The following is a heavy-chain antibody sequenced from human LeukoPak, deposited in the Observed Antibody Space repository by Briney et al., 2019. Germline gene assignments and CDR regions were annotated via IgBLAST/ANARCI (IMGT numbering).Heavy chain of an antibody. CDR2: ISSSSSTI. V-gene: IGHV3-48*01. D-gene: IGHD4/OR15-4a*01. J-gene: IGHJ4*02. Sequence: GGFLRLSCAASGFTFSSYSMNWVRQAPGKGLEWVSYISSSSSTIYYADSVKGRFTISRDNAKNSLYLQMNSLRAEDTAVYYCAREDYDFDYWGQGTLVTVSS. CDR1: GFTFSSYS. CDR3: AREDYDFDY.